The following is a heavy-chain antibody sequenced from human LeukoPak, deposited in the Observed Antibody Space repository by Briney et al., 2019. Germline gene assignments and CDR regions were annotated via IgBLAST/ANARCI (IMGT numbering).Heavy chain of an antibody. V-gene: IGHV3-66*01. Sequence: GPLRLSCAASGFTVRSNYMTWVRQAPGRGLEWVSVIYSGDSTYDADSVKGRFTISRDNSKNTLFLQMSSLRAEDTAVYYCASLGGSLRGYWGQGALVTVSS. CDR3: ASLGGSLRGY. CDR2: IYSGDST. J-gene: IGHJ4*02. D-gene: IGHD3-16*01. CDR1: GFTVRSNY.